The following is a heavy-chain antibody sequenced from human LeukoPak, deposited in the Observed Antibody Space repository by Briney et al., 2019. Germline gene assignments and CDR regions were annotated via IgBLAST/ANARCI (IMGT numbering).Heavy chain of an antibody. CDR3: VLGAYWNDDKNAFHI. CDR1: GLTFSSYD. CDR2: IGATGDT. Sequence: GGSLRLSCAASGLTFSSYDMHWVRQAPGKGLEWVLSIGATGDTYYAGSVKGRFTVSRDNAKKSLYPQMSSLRAGDTAVYFCVLGAYWNDDKNAFHIWGPGTMVTVSS. D-gene: IGHD1-1*01. V-gene: IGHV3-13*01. J-gene: IGHJ3*02.